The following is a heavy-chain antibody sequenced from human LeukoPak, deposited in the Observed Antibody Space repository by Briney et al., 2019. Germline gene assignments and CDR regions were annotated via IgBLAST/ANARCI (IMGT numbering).Heavy chain of an antibody. CDR1: GYSFTDFW. Sequence: GESLKISCQASGYSFTDFWIGWVRQLPGKGLEWMGYIHPADSDTRYSPSFLGHVTISADKSINTAYLQWTSLNASDTAMYYCARTYTGGWCANWGQGTLVTVSS. V-gene: IGHV5-51*01. J-gene: IGHJ4*02. D-gene: IGHD6-13*01. CDR2: IHPADSDT. CDR3: ARTYTGGWCAN.